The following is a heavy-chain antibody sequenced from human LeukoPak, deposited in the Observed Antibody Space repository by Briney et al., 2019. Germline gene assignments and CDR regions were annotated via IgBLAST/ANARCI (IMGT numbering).Heavy chain of an antibody. CDR2: IYYSGST. CDR3: ARGFKRGSSWYKGNWFDP. Sequence: SETLSLTCTVSGGSINNTSYYWGWIRQPPGKGLEWIGSIYYSGSTYYNPSLKSRVTILVDTSKNHFSLKLGSVTTADTAVYYCARGFKRGSSWYKGNWFDPWGQGTLVTVSS. V-gene: IGHV4-39*07. J-gene: IGHJ5*02. D-gene: IGHD6-13*01. CDR1: GGSINNTSYY.